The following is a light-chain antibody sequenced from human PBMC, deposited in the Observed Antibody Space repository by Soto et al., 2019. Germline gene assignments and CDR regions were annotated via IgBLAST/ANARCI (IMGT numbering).Light chain of an antibody. V-gene: IGLV2-14*01. J-gene: IGLJ3*02. Sequence: QSALTQPASVSGSPGQSITTSCTGTSSDVGGYNYVSWYQQHPGKVPKLMIYDVSNRPSGVSDRFSGSKSGNTASLTISGLQAEDESVYYCSSYTTSSTLVFGGGTKVTVL. CDR2: DVS. CDR1: SSDVGGYNY. CDR3: SSYTTSSTLV.